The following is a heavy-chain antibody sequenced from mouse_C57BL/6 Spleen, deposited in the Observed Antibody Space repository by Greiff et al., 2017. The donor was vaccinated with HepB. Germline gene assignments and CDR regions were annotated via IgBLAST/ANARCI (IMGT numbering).Heavy chain of an antibody. CDR1: GYTFTSYG. J-gene: IGHJ3*01. CDR2: IYPRSGNT. CDR3: ARVDYGSSYEFAY. D-gene: IGHD1-1*01. Sequence: QVQLKESGAELARPGASVKLSCKASGYTFTSYGISWVKQRTGQGLEWIGEIYPRSGNTYYNEKFKGKATLTADKSSSTAYMELRSLTSEDSAVYFCARVDYGSSYEFAYWGQGTLVTVSA. V-gene: IGHV1-81*01.